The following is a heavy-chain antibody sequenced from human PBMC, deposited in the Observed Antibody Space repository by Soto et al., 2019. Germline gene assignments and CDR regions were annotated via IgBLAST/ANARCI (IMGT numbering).Heavy chain of an antibody. CDR1: GGSVGSGDYY. D-gene: IGHD5-18*01. Sequence: SETLSLTCTVSGGSVGSGDYYWSWIRQPPGKGLEWIGYIYYSGSTNYNPSLKSRVSISLDTSKNQFSLRLTSVTAADTAVYYCARIPVDTYMINWFDPWGQGTLVTVSS. J-gene: IGHJ5*02. V-gene: IGHV4-61*08. CDR2: IYYSGST. CDR3: ARIPVDTYMINWFDP.